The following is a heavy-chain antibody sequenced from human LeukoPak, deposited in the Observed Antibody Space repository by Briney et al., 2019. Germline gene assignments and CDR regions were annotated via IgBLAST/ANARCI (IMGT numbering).Heavy chain of an antibody. CDR2: INPNSGGT. CDR1: GYTFTGYY. V-gene: IGHV1-2*02. J-gene: IGHJ4*02. Sequence: GASVKVSCKASGYTFTGYYMHWVRQAPGQGLEWMGWINPNSGGTNYAQKFQGRVTMTRDTSISTAYMELSRLRSDDTAVYYCARGWGRITFGGVIVNDYWGQGTLVTVSS. CDR3: ARGWGRITFGGVIVNDY. D-gene: IGHD3-16*02.